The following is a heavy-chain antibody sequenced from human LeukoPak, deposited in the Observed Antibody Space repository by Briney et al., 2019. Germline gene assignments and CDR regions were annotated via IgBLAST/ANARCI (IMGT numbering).Heavy chain of an antibody. D-gene: IGHD5-18*01. CDR2: ISSSSSTI. V-gene: IGHV3-48*04. CDR1: GFTFSSYS. CDR3: ARDRIQLWLFDY. J-gene: IGHJ4*02. Sequence: GGSLRLSCEGSGFTFSSYSMNWVRQAPGKGLEWVSYISSSSSTIYYADSVKGRFTISRDNAKNSLYLQMNNLRAEDTAVYYCARDRIQLWLFDYWGQGTLVTVSS.